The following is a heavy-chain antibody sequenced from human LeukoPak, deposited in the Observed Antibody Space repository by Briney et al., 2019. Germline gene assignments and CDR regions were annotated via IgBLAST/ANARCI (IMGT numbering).Heavy chain of an antibody. CDR3: AQDKGGSSWYYLDS. CDR2: ISGDGGST. Sequence: GGSLRPSCAASGFTFDYYAMHWVRQAPGKGLEWVSLISGDGGSTYYTDSVKGRFTISRDNSKNSLYLRMNSLRTEDTALYYCAQDKGGSSWYYLDSWGQGTLVTVSS. V-gene: IGHV3-43*02. CDR1: GFTFDYYA. D-gene: IGHD6-13*01. J-gene: IGHJ4*02.